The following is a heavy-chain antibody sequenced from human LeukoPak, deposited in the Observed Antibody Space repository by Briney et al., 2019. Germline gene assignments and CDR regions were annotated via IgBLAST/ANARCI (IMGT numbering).Heavy chain of an antibody. J-gene: IGHJ3*02. Sequence: PSETLSLTCTVSSGSISHYYWSWIRQPPGMGLEWIGYIYYSGSTTYNPSLKSRATMSVDTSRNQFSLRLRSVTAADTAVYYCARGEYCSSSTCYRNAFDIWGQGTVVTVSS. D-gene: IGHD2-2*01. CDR2: IYYSGST. CDR3: ARGEYCSSSTCYRNAFDI. V-gene: IGHV4-59*01. CDR1: SGSISHYY.